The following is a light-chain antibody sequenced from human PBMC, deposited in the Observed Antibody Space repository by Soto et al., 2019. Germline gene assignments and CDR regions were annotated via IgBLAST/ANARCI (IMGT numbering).Light chain of an antibody. CDR3: QSYDSSLRSSV. Sequence: QSVLTQPPSVSGAPGQRVTISCTVSSSNIGAGYDVHWYQQLPGTAPKLLIYGNSNRPSGVPDRFSGSKSGTSASLAITGVQAEDEADYYCQSYDSSLRSSVFGGGTKLTVL. J-gene: IGLJ2*01. CDR2: GNS. CDR1: SSNIGAGYD. V-gene: IGLV1-40*01.